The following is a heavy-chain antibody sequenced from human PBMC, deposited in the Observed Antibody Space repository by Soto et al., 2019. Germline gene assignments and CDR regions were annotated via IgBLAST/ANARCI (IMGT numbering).Heavy chain of an antibody. CDR2: INPNSGGT. V-gene: IGHV1-2*02. CDR3: ARGXRTMVRGAGYEYYGMDV. Sequence: ASVKVSCKASGYTFTGYYMHWVRQAPGQGLEWMGWINPNSGGTNYAQKFQGRVTMTRDTSISTAYMELSRLRSDDTAVYYCARGXRTMVRGAGYEYYGMDVWGQGTTVTVSS. CDR1: GYTFTGYY. D-gene: IGHD3-10*01. J-gene: IGHJ6*02.